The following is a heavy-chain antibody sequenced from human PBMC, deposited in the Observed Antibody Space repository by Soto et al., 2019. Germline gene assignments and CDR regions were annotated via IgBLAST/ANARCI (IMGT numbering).Heavy chain of an antibody. CDR3: AKGSYCSSTSCYLSGAYYFDY. Sequence: GGSLRLSCAASGFTFSSYAMSWVRQAPGKGLEWVSAISGSGGSTYYADSVKGRFTISRDNSKNTLYLQMNSLRAEDTAVYYCAKGSYCSSTSCYLSGAYYFDYWGQGTLVTVSS. CDR2: ISGSGGST. J-gene: IGHJ4*02. D-gene: IGHD2-2*01. CDR1: GFTFSSYA. V-gene: IGHV3-23*01.